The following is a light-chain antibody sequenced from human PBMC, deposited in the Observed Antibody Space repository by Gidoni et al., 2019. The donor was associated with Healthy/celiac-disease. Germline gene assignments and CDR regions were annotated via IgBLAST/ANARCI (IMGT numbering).Light chain of an antibody. CDR1: KLGDKY. J-gene: IGLJ2*01. CDR2: QDS. V-gene: IGLV3-1*01. CDR3: QAWDSSTGV. Sequence: SYELNQPPSVSVSPGQTASITCSGDKLGDKYACWYQQKPGQSPVLVIYQDSKRPSGIPERFSGSNAGNTATLTISGTQAMDEADYYGQAWDSSTGVFGGGTKRTVL.